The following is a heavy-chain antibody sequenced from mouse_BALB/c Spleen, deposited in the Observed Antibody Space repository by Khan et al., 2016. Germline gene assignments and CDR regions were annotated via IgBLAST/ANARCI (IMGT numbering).Heavy chain of an antibody. CDR2: IDPANGNT. J-gene: IGHJ3*01. CDR1: GFNIKDTY. V-gene: IGHV14-3*02. CDR3: ARSHYDYDGGFAY. D-gene: IGHD2-4*01. Sequence: VQLQQPGAELVKPGASVKLSCTASGFNIKDTYMHWVKQRPEQGLEWIGRIDPANGNTKYDPKFQGKATITADTSSNTAYLQLSSLTSEDTAVYAAARSHYDYDGGFAYWGQGTLVTVSA.